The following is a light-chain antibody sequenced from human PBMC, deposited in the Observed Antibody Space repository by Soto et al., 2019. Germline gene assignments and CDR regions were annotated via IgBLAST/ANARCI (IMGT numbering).Light chain of an antibody. V-gene: IGKV3-20*01. J-gene: IGKJ3*01. CDR1: QSVGSSY. CDR2: GAS. Sequence: EIVLTQSPGTLSVSPGERGTLSCRASQSVGSSYLAWYQQRPGQAPRLLIFGASYRATGIPDRFSGSGSGTDFTLTISRLEPEDFAVYYCQQYSSSPPEFTFGPGTKVDSK. CDR3: QQYSSSPPEFT.